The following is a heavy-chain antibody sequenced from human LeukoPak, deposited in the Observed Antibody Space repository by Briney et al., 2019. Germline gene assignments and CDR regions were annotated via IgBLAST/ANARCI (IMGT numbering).Heavy chain of an antibody. CDR1: GYSVTNYW. CDR3: ARRSGESKVIDY. CDR2: IYPGDSDT. V-gene: IGHV5-51*01. Sequence: GEPLKISCQGSGYSVTNYWIGWVRQIPVKGLEWMGIIYPGDSDTRYSPSFQGQVTISADKSISTAYLQWSSLKASDTAMYYCARRSGESKVIDYWGQGALVTVSS. J-gene: IGHJ4*02. D-gene: IGHD4-17*01.